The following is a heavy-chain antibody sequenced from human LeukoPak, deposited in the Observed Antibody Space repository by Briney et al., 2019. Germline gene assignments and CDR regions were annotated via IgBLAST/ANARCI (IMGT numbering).Heavy chain of an antibody. CDR3: ARGDYDFWSVNWFDP. V-gene: IGHV4-39*07. Sequence: TSETLSLTCTVSGGSISSSSYYWGWIRQPPGKGLEWIGSIYYSGSTYYNPSLKSRVTISVDTSKNQFSLKLSSVTAADTAVYYCARGDYDFWSVNWFDPWGQGTLVTVSS. CDR2: IYYSGST. D-gene: IGHD3-3*01. CDR1: GGSISSSSYY. J-gene: IGHJ5*02.